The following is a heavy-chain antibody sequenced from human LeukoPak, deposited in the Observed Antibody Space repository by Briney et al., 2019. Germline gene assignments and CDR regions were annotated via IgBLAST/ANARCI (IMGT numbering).Heavy chain of an antibody. CDR1: GFTFSSYS. CDR2: ISSSSSYI. D-gene: IGHD1-26*01. V-gene: IGHV3-21*01. CDR3: ASRGGSYGEFDY. J-gene: IGHJ4*02. Sequence: RAGGSLRLSCAASGFTFSSYSMNWVRQAPGKGLEWVSSISSSSSYIYYADSVKGRFTISRDNAKNSLYLQMNSLRAEDTAVYYCASRGGSYGEFDYWGQGTLVTVSS.